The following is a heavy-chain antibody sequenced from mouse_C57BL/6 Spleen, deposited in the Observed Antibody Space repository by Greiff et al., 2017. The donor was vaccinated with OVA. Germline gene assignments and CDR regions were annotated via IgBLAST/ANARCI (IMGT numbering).Heavy chain of an antibody. D-gene: IGHD3-3*01. CDR2: ISDGGSYT. V-gene: IGHV5-4*01. CDR3: ARDEGPGTGIAY. J-gene: IGHJ3*01. CDR1: GFTFSSYA. Sequence: DVKLVESGGGLVKPGGSLKLSCAASGFTFSSYAMSWVRQTPEKRLEWVATISDGGSYTYYPDNVKGRFTISRDNAKNNLYLQMSHLKSEDTAMYYCARDEGPGTGIAYWGQGTLVTVSA.